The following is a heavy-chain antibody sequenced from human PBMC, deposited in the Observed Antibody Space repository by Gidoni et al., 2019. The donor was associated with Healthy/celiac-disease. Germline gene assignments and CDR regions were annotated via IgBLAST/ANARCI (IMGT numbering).Heavy chain of an antibody. D-gene: IGHD1-26*01. CDR3: AKLLGHDY. Sequence: QLKLQESGPGLVKPSEPLSLTCTVSGGSISSSSYYWGWIRQPPGKGLEWIGSIYYSGSTYYNPSLKSRVTISVDTSKNQFSLKLSSVTAADTAVYYCAKLLGHDYWGQGTLVTVSS. V-gene: IGHV4-39*01. CDR2: IYYSGST. CDR1: GGSISSSSYY. J-gene: IGHJ4*02.